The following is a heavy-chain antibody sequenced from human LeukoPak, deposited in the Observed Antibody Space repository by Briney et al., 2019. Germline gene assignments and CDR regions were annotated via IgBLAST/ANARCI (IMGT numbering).Heavy chain of an antibody. Sequence: PGGSLRLSCATSGFTVSSNWMHWARQAPGKGLVWVSIISTSGTTSYADSVKGRFTISRDNPRNTLYLQMNSLRAEDTAVYYCATRGAPGYYYGMDVWGQGTTVTVSS. CDR2: ISTSGTT. D-gene: IGHD1-26*01. V-gene: IGHV3-66*01. J-gene: IGHJ6*02. CDR3: ATRGAPGYYYGMDV. CDR1: GFTVSSNW.